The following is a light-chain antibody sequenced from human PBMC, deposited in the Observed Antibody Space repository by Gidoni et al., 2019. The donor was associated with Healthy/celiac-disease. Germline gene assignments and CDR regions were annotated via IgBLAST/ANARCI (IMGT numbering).Light chain of an antibody. V-gene: IGLV2-23*01. CDR3: CSYAGSSSWV. CDR2: EGS. CDR1: SSDVGSYNL. J-gene: IGLJ3*02. Sequence: QSALTQHASVSGSPGRSITISCTGTSSDVGSYNLVSWYQQHPGKAPKLMIYEGSKRPSGVSNRFSGSKSGNTASLTIPGLQAEDEADYYCCSYAGSSSWVFGGGTKLTVL.